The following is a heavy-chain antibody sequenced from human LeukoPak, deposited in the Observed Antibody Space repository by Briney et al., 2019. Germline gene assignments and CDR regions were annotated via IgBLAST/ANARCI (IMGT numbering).Heavy chain of an antibody. CDR2: INHSGST. D-gene: IGHD6-13*01. J-gene: IGHJ4*02. CDR1: GGSFSGYY. CDR3: ARPYSSSWYGYFDY. V-gene: IGHV4-34*01. Sequence: SETLSLTCAVYGGSFSGYYWSWIRQPPGKGLEWIGEINHSGSTNYNPSLKSRVTISVDTSKNQFSLKLSSVTAADTAVYYCARPYSSSWYGYFDYWGQGTLVTVSS.